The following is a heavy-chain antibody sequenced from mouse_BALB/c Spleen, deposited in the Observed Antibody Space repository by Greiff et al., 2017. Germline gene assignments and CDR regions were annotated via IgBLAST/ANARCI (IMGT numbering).Heavy chain of an antibody. V-gene: IGHV1-82*01. D-gene: IGHD2-14*01. CDR1: GYAFSSSW. CDR2: IYPGDGDT. Sequence: QVQLQQSGPELVKPGASVKISCKASGYAFSSSWMNWVKQRPGQGLEWIGRIYPGDGDTNYNGKFKGKATLTADKSSSTAYMQLSSLTSVDSAVYFCAGEEVRPWFAYWGQGTLVTVSA. J-gene: IGHJ3*01. CDR3: AGEEVRPWFAY.